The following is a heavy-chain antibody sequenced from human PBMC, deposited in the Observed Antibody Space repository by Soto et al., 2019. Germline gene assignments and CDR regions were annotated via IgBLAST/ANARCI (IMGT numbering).Heavy chain of an antibody. CDR2: TIPIFGTA. CDR1: GGTFSSYA. V-gene: IGHV1-69*01. D-gene: IGHD2-2*02. J-gene: IGHJ5*02. CDR3: ARGGIVVVPAAIGLRWFDP. Sequence: QVQLVQSGAEVKKPGSSVKVSCKASGGTFSSYAISWVRQAPGQGLEWMGGTIPIFGTANYAQKFQGRVTITADESTSTAYMELSSLRSEDTAVYYCARGGIVVVPAAIGLRWFDPWGQGTLVTVSS.